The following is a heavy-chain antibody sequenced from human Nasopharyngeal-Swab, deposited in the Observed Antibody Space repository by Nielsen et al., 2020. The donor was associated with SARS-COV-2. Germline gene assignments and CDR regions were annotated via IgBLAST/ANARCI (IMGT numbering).Heavy chain of an antibody. CDR2: IDPSDSYT. CDR1: GYSFTSYW. J-gene: IGHJ4*02. D-gene: IGHD1-7*01. V-gene: IGHV5-10-1*01. Sequence: GESEDSCKGSGYSFTSYWISWVRQMPGKGLEWMGRIDPSDSYTNYSPSFQGHVTISADKSISTAYLQWSSLKASDTAMYYCARFSSGTIPSVDYWGQGTLVTVSS. CDR3: ARFSSGTIPSVDY.